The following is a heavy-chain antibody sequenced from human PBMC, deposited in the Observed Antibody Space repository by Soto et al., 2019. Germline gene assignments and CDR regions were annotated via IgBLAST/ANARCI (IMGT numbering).Heavy chain of an antibody. CDR3: ARSDYQMLSGP. CDR2: MNPNSGNT. D-gene: IGHD3-9*01. CDR1: GYTFSSYD. Sequence: QVQLVQSGAELRKPGASVKVSCKASGYTFSSYDINWVRQAAGQGLEWMGWMNPNSGNTGYAQKFQGRVTMTRNTSRSTAYMELNSLKSDDTAVYYCARSDYQMLSGPWGQGTLVTVSS. J-gene: IGHJ5*02. V-gene: IGHV1-8*01.